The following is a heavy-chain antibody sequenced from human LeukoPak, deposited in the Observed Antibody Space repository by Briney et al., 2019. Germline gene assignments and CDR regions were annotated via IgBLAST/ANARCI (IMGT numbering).Heavy chain of an antibody. Sequence: GGSLRLSCAVSGFTFSTYWMSWVRQAPGKGLEWVANIKHDGSEKSYVDSVKGRFTISRDNAKNSLYLQMNSLRAEDTALYYCAKVIGPGTTTVDAFDIWGQGTMVTVSS. CDR1: GFTFSTYW. CDR3: AKVIGPGTTTVDAFDI. D-gene: IGHD1-1*01. J-gene: IGHJ3*02. CDR2: IKHDGSEK. V-gene: IGHV3-7*03.